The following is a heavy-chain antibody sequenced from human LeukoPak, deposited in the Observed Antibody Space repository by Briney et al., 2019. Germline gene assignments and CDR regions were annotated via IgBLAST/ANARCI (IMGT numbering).Heavy chain of an antibody. CDR3: ARDVVAVAGAGDDY. Sequence: SETLSLTCAVYGGPFSGYYWSWIRQPPGKGLEWIGEINHRGSTNYNPSLKSRVTMSIDTSKNQFSLKLSSVTAADTAVYYCARDVVAVAGAGDDYWGQGTLVTVSS. CDR2: INHRGST. CDR1: GGPFSGYY. D-gene: IGHD6-13*01. J-gene: IGHJ4*02. V-gene: IGHV4-34*01.